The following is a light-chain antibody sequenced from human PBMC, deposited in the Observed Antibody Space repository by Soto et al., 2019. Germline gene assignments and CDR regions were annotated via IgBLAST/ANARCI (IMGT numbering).Light chain of an antibody. CDR3: QQYNSSPWT. Sequence: DIQMTQSPSTLSASVGDRVTVTCRASRSISSWVAWYQQKPGKAPKLLIYKASALESGVPSRFSGSGSGTEVTLTISSLQPDDFAPYYCQQYNSSPWTFGQGIKVEVK. CDR2: KAS. V-gene: IGKV1-5*03. J-gene: IGKJ1*01. CDR1: RSISSW.